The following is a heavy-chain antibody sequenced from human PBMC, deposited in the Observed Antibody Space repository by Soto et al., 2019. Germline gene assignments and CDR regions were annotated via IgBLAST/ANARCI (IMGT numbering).Heavy chain of an antibody. Sequence: SETLSLTCTVSGGSISSSSYYWGWIRQPPGKGLEWIGSIYYSGSTYYNPSLKSRVTISVDTSKNQFSLKLSSVTAADTAVYYCARRGYSYPRIVFDYWGQGTLVTVSS. D-gene: IGHD5-18*01. CDR2: IYYSGST. CDR3: ARRGYSYPRIVFDY. V-gene: IGHV4-39*01. CDR1: GGSISSSSYY. J-gene: IGHJ4*02.